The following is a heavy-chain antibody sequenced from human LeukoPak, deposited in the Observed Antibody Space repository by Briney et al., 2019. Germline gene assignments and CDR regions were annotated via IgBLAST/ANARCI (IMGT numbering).Heavy chain of an antibody. CDR3: GRYYVMDV. J-gene: IGHJ6*02. Sequence: PGGSLRLSCASSGFTFSTYGMNWVRQAPGKGLEWVSTISDSGGSTYYADSVKGRFTISRDNSKSTLYLQMNSLRAEDTAAYYCGRYYVMDVWGQGTSVTVSS. CDR1: GFTFSTYG. CDR2: ISDSGGST. V-gene: IGHV3-23*01.